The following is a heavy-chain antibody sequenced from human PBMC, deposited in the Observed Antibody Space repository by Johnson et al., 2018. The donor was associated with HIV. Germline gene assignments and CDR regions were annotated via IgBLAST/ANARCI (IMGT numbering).Heavy chain of an antibody. D-gene: IGHD2-8*02. CDR3: AKALNYCTGGVCDAFDI. CDR2: ISYDGSNK. Sequence: QVQLVESGGGVVQPGRSLRLSCAASGFTFSSSGMHWVRQAPGKGLEWVAVISYDGSNKYYADSVKGRFTISRDNSKNTLYLQMNSLRAEDTAVYYCAKALNYCTGGVCDAFDIWGQGTMVTVSS. J-gene: IGHJ3*02. CDR1: GFTFSSSG. V-gene: IGHV3-30*18.